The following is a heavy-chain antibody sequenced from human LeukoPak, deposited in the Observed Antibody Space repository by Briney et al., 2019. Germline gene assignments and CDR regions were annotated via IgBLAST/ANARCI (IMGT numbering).Heavy chain of an antibody. CDR1: GFTFSSYG. J-gene: IGHJ4*02. V-gene: IGHV3-23*01. D-gene: IGHD4-23*01. CDR2: ISGSGGST. CDR3: AKATVVDY. Sequence: GGSLRLSYAASGFTFSSYGMRWVRQARGRGLEWVSAISGSGGSTYYADSVKGRFTISRDNSKNTLYLQMNSLRAEDTAVYYCAKATVVDYWGQGTLVTVSS.